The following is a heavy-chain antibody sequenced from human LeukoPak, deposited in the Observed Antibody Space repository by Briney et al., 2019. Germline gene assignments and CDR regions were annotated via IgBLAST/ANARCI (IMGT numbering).Heavy chain of an antibody. Sequence: SETLSLTCTVSGGSISSYFWSWIRQPPGKALEWIGYIYYSGSTNYNPSLKSRVTISVDTSRNQFSLRLNNVTAADTAVYYCASGHFYGSDAGWVFFDYWGQGTLVTVSS. D-gene: IGHD3-10*01. CDR2: IYYSGST. J-gene: IGHJ4*02. CDR1: GGSISSYF. CDR3: ASGHFYGSDAGWVFFDY. V-gene: IGHV4-59*08.